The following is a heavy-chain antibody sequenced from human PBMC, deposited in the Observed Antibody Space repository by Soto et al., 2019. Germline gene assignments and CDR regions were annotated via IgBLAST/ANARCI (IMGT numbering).Heavy chain of an antibody. CDR3: AKDVVAIAVEQVHYYGMDV. J-gene: IGHJ6*02. Sequence: SLRVSCAAYVFTVSRYCMHWVRQAPGKGLEWVAVILYDGISKYYADSVKGRFTISRDNSKNPLYLQTNSLRAEDTAVYYCAKDVVAIAVEQVHYYGMDVWGQGTTVTVSS. CDR2: ILYDGISK. CDR1: VFTVSRYC. V-gene: IGHV3-30*18. D-gene: IGHD2-2*03.